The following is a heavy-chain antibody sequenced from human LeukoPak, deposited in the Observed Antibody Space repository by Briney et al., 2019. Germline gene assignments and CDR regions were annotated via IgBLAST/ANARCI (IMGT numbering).Heavy chain of an antibody. J-gene: IGHJ4*02. CDR2: MNPNSGNT. D-gene: IGHD5-18*01. Sequence: ASVKVSCKASGYTFTTCDINWVRQATGQGLEWMGWMNPNSGNTGYAQKFQGRVTMTRNTSISTAFMELSGLRSEGTAVYFCARRNTAMVAGLDYWGQGSLVTVSS. CDR3: ARRNTAMVAGLDY. CDR1: GYTFTTCD. V-gene: IGHV1-8*01.